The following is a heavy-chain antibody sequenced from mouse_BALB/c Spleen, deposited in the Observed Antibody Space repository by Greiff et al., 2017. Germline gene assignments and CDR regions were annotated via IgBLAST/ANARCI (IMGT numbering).Heavy chain of an antibody. J-gene: IGHJ1*01. V-gene: IGHV1-5*01. D-gene: IGHD1-1*01. Sequence: DVQLQESGTVLARPGASVKMSCKASGYTFTSYWMHWVKQRPGQGLEWIGAIYPGNSDTSYNQKFKGKAKLTAVTSTSTAYMQLSSLTSEDSAVYYCAREGRNYYGSSYWYFDVWGAGTTVTVSS. CDR1: GYTFTSYW. CDR2: IYPGNSDT. CDR3: AREGRNYYGSSYWYFDV.